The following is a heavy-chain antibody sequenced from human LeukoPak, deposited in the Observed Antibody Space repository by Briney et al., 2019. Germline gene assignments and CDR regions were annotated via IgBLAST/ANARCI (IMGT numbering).Heavy chain of an antibody. CDR3: ARGYCSGNSCSPDY. V-gene: IGHV3-30*04. D-gene: IGHD2-15*01. J-gene: IGHJ4*02. CDR1: EFTFSSYA. CDR2: ASYDGSNK. Sequence: GRSLRLSCVASEFTFSSYAMHWVRQAPGKGLEWVARASYDGSNKYYADSVKGRFTISRDKSKNTLYLQMNSLRAEDAAVYYCARGYCSGNSCSPDYWGQGTLVTVSS.